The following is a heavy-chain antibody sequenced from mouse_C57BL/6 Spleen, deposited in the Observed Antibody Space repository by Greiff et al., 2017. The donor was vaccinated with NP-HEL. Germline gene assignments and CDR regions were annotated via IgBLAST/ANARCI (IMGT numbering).Heavy chain of an antibody. V-gene: IGHV1-19*01. CDR2: INPYNGGT. J-gene: IGHJ4*01. CDR1: GYTFTDYN. Sequence: VQLQQSGPVLVKPGASVKMSCKASGYTFTDYNMNWVKQSHGKSLEWIGVINPYNGGTSYNQKFKGKATLTVDKSSSTAYMELNSLTSEDSAVYYCARRYGSSPYAMDYWGQGTSVTVSS. D-gene: IGHD1-1*01. CDR3: ARRYGSSPYAMDY.